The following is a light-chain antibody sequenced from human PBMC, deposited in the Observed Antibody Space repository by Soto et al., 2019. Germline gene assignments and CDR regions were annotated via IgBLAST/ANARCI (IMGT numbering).Light chain of an antibody. CDR3: LQTYTPPRT. V-gene: IGKV1-39*01. J-gene: IGKJ1*01. CDR2: GGS. CDR1: LNIGDS. Sequence: DNQRTPVPSSLPASVGARVAINCRASLNIGDSLSWFQQKAGKPPTQLIYGGSALQSGVAVRLSGPAYATDLSLTIRNMQREDFATYYCLQTYTPPRTFGQGTQVDIK.